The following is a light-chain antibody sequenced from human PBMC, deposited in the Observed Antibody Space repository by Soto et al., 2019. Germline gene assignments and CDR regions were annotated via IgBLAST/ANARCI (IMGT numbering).Light chain of an antibody. Sequence: DIHMTQSPSTLSASVGDRVTITCRASQSISSWMAWYQHKPGKAPKLLIYKASSLESGVSPRFSGSGSGTEFTLTISSLQPDDFATYYCQQYKTSPTFGQGTKVDIK. CDR2: KAS. CDR1: QSISSW. CDR3: QQYKTSPT. V-gene: IGKV1-5*03. J-gene: IGKJ1*01.